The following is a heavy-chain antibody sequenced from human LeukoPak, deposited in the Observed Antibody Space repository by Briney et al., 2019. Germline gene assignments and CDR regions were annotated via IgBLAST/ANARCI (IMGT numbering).Heavy chain of an antibody. J-gene: IGHJ4*02. V-gene: IGHV4-59*01. CDR1: GGSISSYY. D-gene: IGHD5-18*01. CDR3: ARAREYSYGDSFDY. CDR2: IHYSGST. Sequence: SETLSLTCTVSGGSISSYYWSRIRQPPGKGLEWIGYIHYSGSTNYNPSLKSRVTISVDTSKNQFSLKLSSVTAADTAVYYCARAREYSYGDSFDYWGQGTLVTVSS.